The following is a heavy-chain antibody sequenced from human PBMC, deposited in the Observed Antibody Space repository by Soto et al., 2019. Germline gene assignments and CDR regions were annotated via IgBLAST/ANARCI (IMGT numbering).Heavy chain of an antibody. V-gene: IGHV4-39*01. D-gene: IGHD3-16*01. CDR2: IYYSGST. Sequence: SETLSLTCTVSGGSISSSSYYWGWIRQPPGKGLEWIGSIYYSGSTYYNPSLKSRVTISVDTSKNQFSLKLSSVTAADTAVYYCARPSMITFGGVPGDFQHWGQGTLVTVSS. CDR1: GGSISSSSYY. CDR3: ARPSMITFGGVPGDFQH. J-gene: IGHJ1*01.